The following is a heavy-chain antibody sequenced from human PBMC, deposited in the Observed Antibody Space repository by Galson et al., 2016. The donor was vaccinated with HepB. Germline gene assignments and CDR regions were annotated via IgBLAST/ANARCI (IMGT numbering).Heavy chain of an antibody. V-gene: IGHV4-4*02. CDR3: ARASIFPGARMVFDS. CDR2: IYHTGTT. CDR1: GASINSSNW. D-gene: IGHD2-2*01. J-gene: IGHJ5*01. Sequence: SETLSLTCAVSGASINSSNWWTWVRQAPGKGLEWIGEIYHTGTTNNNPFLNSRFTLSVDKSRNEFSLNLTSVTAADTAVYYCARASIFPGARMVFDSWGQGILVTVSS.